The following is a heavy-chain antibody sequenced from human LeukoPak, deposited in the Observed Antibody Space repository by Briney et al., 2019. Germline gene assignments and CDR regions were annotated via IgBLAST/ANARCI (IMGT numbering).Heavy chain of an antibody. J-gene: IGHJ4*02. Sequence: GGSLRLSCAASGFNFSDYYMSWIRQAPGKGLEWVSYISSSSSYTNYADSVKGRFTISRDNAKNSLYLQMNSLRAEDTALYYCARANGGADSWGQGTLVTVSS. CDR1: GFNFSDYY. CDR2: ISSSSSYT. D-gene: IGHD3-10*01. CDR3: ARANGGADS. V-gene: IGHV3-11*06.